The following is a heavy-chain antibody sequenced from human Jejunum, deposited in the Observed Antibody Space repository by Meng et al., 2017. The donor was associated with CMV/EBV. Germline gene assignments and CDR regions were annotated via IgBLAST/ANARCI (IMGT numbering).Heavy chain of an antibody. V-gene: IGHV6-1*01. CDR2: TYYRSTWYS. CDR3: ARSYAYAFDS. J-gene: IGHJ5*01. D-gene: IGHD2-21*01. CDR1: GDSVSRNSGA. Sequence: SGDSVSRNSGAWNWIRQSPSRGLEWLGKTYYRSTWYSEYAVSVRSRITINADTSKNQFSLQLNSVTPEDAAVYYCARSYAYAFDSWGQGTLVTVSS.